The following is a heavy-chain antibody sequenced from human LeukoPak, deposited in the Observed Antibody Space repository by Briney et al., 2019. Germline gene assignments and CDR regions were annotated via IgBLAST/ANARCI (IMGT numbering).Heavy chain of an antibody. V-gene: IGHV3-23*01. Sequence: GGSLRLSCAASGFTFSSYTMSWVRQAPGKGLEWVSAISGSGGSTYYADSVKGRFTISRDNSKNTLYLQMNSLRAEDTAVYYCAKEGYYDFWSGYSDYWGQGTLVTVSS. CDR3: AKEGYYDFWSGYSDY. D-gene: IGHD3-3*01. CDR2: ISGSGGST. J-gene: IGHJ4*02. CDR1: GFTFSSYT.